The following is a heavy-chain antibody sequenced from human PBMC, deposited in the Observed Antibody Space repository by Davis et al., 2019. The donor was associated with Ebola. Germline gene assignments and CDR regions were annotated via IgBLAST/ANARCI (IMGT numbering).Heavy chain of an antibody. CDR3: ARDRDFWGGVYFDY. CDR2: INHSGST. J-gene: IGHJ4*02. D-gene: IGHD3-3*01. CDR1: GGSFSGYY. Sequence: PSETLSLTCAVYGGSFSGYYWSWIRQPPGKGLEWIGEINHSGSTNYNPSLKSRVTISVDTSKNQFSLKLSSVTAADTAVYYCARDRDFWGGVYFDYWGQGTLVTVSS. V-gene: IGHV4-34*01.